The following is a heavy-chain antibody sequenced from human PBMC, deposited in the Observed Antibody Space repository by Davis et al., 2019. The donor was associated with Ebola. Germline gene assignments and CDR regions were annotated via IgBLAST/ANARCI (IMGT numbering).Heavy chain of an antibody. J-gene: IGHJ4*02. D-gene: IGHD1-26*01. V-gene: IGHV3-74*01. CDR2: INSDGSST. CDR1: GFTFSSYW. Sequence: GESLKISCAASGFTFSSYWMHWVRQAPGKGLVWVSRINSDGSSTSYADSVKGRFTISRDNSKNRLFLQMDSLRAEDTSVYYCARDTGSYSFDYWGQGIPVTVSS. CDR3: ARDTGSYSFDY.